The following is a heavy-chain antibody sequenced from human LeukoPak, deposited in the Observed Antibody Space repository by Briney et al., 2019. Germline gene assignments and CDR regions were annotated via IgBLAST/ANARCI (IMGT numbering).Heavy chain of an antibody. J-gene: IGHJ6*02. V-gene: IGHV4-34*01. CDR1: GGSFSGYY. CDR3: ARGRNGYSSSWYRYYYYYYGMDV. CDR2: INHSGST. Sequence: PSETLSLTCAVYGGSFSGYYWSWIRQPPGKGLEWIGEINHSGSTNYNPSLKSRVTISVDTSKNQFSLKLSSVTAADTAVYYCARGRNGYSSSWYRYYYYYYGMDVWGQGTTVTVSS. D-gene: IGHD6-13*01.